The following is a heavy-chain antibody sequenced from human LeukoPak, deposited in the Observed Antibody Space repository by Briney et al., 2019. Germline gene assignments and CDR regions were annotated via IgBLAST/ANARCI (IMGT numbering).Heavy chain of an antibody. V-gene: IGHV4-34*01. J-gene: IGHJ4*02. CDR1: GGSFSGYY. D-gene: IGHD3-3*01. CDR3: ASVLETDYDFWINY. Sequence: SETLSLTCAVYGGSFSGYYWSWIRQPPGKGLEWIGEINHSGSTNYSPSLKSRVTISVDTSKNQFSLKLSSVTAADTAVYYCASVLETDYDFWINYWGQGALVTVSS. CDR2: INHSGST.